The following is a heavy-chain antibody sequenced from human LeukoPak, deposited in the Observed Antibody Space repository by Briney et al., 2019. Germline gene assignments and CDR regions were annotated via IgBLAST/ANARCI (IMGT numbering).Heavy chain of an antibody. J-gene: IGHJ6*04. CDR3: AAPYYYGSGSLLNYYYGMDV. D-gene: IGHD3-10*01. CDR2: ISSTSSDT. CDR1: GGSFSGYY. V-gene: IGHV3-11*06. Sequence: PSETLSLTCAVYGGSFSGYYWSWIRQTPGKGLEWLSYISSTSSDTNYADSVKGRFTISRDNAKKSLFLQMNSLRAEDTGVYYCAAPYYYGSGSLLNYYYGMDVWGKGTTVTVSS.